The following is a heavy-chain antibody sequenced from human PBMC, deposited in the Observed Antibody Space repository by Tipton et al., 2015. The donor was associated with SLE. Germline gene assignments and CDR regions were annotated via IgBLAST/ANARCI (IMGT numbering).Heavy chain of an antibody. CDR1: GGSFSGYY. J-gene: IGHJ3*02. CDR3: AREVISLPGAFDI. Sequence: TLSLTCAVYGGSFSGYYWSWIRQHPGKGLEWIGYIYYSGSTYYNPSLKSRVTISVDTSKNQFSLKLSSVTAADTAVYYCAREVISLPGAFDIWGQGTMVTVSS. CDR2: IYYSGST. D-gene: IGHD2/OR15-2a*01. V-gene: IGHV4-31*11.